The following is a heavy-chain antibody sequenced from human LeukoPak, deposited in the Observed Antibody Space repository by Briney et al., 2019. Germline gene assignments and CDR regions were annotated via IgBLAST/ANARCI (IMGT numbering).Heavy chain of an antibody. CDR1: GYTFTGYY. CDR3: ARDSQVYSYGFPYYYYYYMDV. D-gene: IGHD5-18*01. CDR2: INPNSGGT. J-gene: IGHJ6*03. V-gene: IGHV1-2*02. Sequence: GASVKVSCKASGYTFTGYYMHWVRQAPGQGLEWMGWINPNSGGTNYAQKFQGRVTMTRDTSISTAYMELSRLRSDDTAVYYCARDSQVYSYGFPYYYYYYMDVWGKGTTVTISS.